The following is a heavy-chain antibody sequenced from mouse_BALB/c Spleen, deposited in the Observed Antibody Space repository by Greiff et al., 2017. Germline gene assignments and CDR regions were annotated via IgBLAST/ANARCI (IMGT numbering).Heavy chain of an antibody. CDR1: GFSLTSYG. J-gene: IGHJ4*01. V-gene: IGHV2-2*02. CDR2: IWSGGST. CDR3: ARNPTVVARYAMDY. D-gene: IGHD1-1*01. Sequence: QVQLKESGPGLVQPSQSLSITCTVSGFSLTSYGVHWVRQSPGKGLEWLGVIWSGGSTDYNAAFISRLSISKDNSKSQVFFKMNSLQANDTAIYYCARNPTVVARYAMDYWGQGTSVTVSS.